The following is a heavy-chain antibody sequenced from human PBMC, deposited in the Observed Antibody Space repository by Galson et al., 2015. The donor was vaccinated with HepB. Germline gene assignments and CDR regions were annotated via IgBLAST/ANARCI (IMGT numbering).Heavy chain of an antibody. CDR1: GGSFSGYY. CDR2: IYHSGST. V-gene: IGHV4-34*01. D-gene: IGHD4-11*01. Sequence: SETLSLTCAVYGGSFSGYYWSWIRQPPGKGLEWIGEIYHSGSTNYNPSLKSRVTISVDKSKNQFSLKLSSVTAADTAVYYCARDQALDYSNYGYYYYYMDVWGKGTTVTVSS. CDR3: ARDQALDYSNYGYYYYYMDV. J-gene: IGHJ6*03.